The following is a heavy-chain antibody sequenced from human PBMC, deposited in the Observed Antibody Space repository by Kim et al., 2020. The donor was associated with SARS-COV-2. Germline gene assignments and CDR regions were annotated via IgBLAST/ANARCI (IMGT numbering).Heavy chain of an antibody. J-gene: IGHJ6*02. V-gene: IGHV3-11*06. D-gene: IGHD5-18*01. CDR3: AREGGGYSYGPDYYYGMDV. Sequence: GRFTISRDNAKNSLYLQMNSLRAEDTAVYYCAREGGGYSYGPDYYYGMDVWGQGTTVTVSS.